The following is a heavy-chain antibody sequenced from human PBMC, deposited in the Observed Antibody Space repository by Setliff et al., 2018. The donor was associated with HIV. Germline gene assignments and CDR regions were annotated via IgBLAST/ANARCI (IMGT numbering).Heavy chain of an antibody. CDR2: IHYNGRT. D-gene: IGHD6-13*01. Sequence: ASETLSLTCTVSDGSISSHYWTWIRQPPGKGLEWIGYIHYNGRTNYNPSLKSRVTMSVDSSKNQFSLSLSSVTAADTAVYYCARLPDISSWPFDYWAQGTLVTVSS. V-gene: IGHV4-59*11. CDR1: DGSISSHY. CDR3: ARLPDISSWPFDY. J-gene: IGHJ4*02.